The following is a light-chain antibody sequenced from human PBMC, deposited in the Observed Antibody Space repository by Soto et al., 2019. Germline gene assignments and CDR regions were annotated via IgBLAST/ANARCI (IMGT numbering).Light chain of an antibody. CDR1: NSDVGAYTF. CDR3: FSYTASDMWV. J-gene: IGLJ3*02. V-gene: IGLV2-11*01. Sequence: QSALTQPRSVSGSPGQSVTISCTGTNSDVGAYTFVSWYQQLPGKAPKLIISAVSYRPSGVPDRFSGSKSGNTASLTISGLQTEYEADYYCFSYTASDMWVFGGGTKVTVL. CDR2: AVS.